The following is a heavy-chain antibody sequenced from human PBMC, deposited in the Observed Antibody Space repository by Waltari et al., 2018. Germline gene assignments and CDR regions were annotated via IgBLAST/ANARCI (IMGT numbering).Heavy chain of an antibody. CDR2: IYPSGST. D-gene: IGHD3-16*02. CDR3: ASERGLRLGELSSRGPFDI. V-gene: IGHV4-61*02. J-gene: IGHJ3*02. CDR1: GGSISSGSYY. Sequence: QVQLQESSPGLVKPSQTLSLTCTVSGGSISSGSYYWSWIRQPAGKGLEWIGRIYPSGSTNYNPSLKSRVTISVDTSKNQFSLKLSSVTAADTAVYYCASERGLRLGELSSRGPFDIWGQGTMVTVSS.